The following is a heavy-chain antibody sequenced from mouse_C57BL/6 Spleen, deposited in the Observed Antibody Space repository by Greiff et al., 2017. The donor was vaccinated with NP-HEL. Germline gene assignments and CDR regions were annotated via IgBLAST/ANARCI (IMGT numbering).Heavy chain of an antibody. J-gene: IGHJ2*01. V-gene: IGHV1-54*01. CDR1: GYAFTNYL. CDR2: INPGSGGT. CDR3: ARSTAQAYFDY. Sequence: QVQLQQSGAELVRPGTSVKVSCKASGYAFTNYLIEWVKQRPGQGLEWIGVINPGSGGTNYNEKFKGKATLPVDKSSSTSYLQLSSQTSEDSAVYFCARSTAQAYFDYWGQGTTLTVSS. D-gene: IGHD3-2*02.